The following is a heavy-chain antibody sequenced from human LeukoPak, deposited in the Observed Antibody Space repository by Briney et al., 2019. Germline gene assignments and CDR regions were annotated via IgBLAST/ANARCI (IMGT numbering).Heavy chain of an antibody. D-gene: IGHD6-19*01. V-gene: IGHV3-7*01. CDR3: ARPFGNGWFLRDY. Sequence: GGSLRLSRAASGFTISGFFMTWVRQAPGKGLEWVANIKEDGSEKYYVDSVRGRFTISRDNAKNSLYLQMNNLRAEDTAVYYCARPFGNGWFLRDYWGRGTLSPSPQ. CDR1: GFTISGFF. J-gene: IGHJ4*02. CDR2: IKEDGSEK.